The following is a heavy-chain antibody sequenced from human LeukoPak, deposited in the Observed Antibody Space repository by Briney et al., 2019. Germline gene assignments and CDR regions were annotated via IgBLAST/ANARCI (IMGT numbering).Heavy chain of an antibody. CDR3: ARWVAAAGSDHFDY. D-gene: IGHD6-13*01. Sequence: PSETLSLTCTVSGGSISSSSYYWGWIRQPPGKGLEWIGSIYYSGSTYYNPSLKSRVTISVDTSKNQFSLKLSSVTAADTAVYYCARWVAAAGSDHFDYWGQGTLVTVSS. CDR2: IYYSGST. CDR1: GGSISSSSYY. J-gene: IGHJ4*02. V-gene: IGHV4-39*01.